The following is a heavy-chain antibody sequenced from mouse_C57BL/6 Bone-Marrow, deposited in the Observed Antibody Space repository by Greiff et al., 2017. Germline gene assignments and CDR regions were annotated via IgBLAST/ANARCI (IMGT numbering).Heavy chain of an antibody. CDR1: GYTFTSYW. V-gene: IGHV1-50*01. J-gene: IGHJ3*01. CDR3: GDGLGFAY. CDR2: IDPSDSYT. Sequence: VQLQQPGAELVKPGASVKLSCKASGYTFTSYWMQWVKQRPGQGLEWIGEIDPSDSYTNYNQKFKGKATLTVDTSSSTAYMQLSSLTSEDSAVDYCGDGLGFAYWGQGTLGTVAA.